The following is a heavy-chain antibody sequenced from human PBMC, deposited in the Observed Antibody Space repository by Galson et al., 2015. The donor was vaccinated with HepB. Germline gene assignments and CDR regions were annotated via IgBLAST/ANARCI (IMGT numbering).Heavy chain of an antibody. CDR1: GYTLTNYF. CDR2: INPNSGDT. V-gene: IGHV1-2*02. J-gene: IGHJ3*02. Sequence: SVKVSCKASGYTLTNYFIHWLRQAPGHGPEWMGWINPNSGDTNYAQKFQGRVTMTRDTSISTAYMELSGLTSDDAAMYYCASSVVGANDDTFDIWGQGTMVTVSS. CDR3: ASSVVGANDDTFDI. D-gene: IGHD1-26*01.